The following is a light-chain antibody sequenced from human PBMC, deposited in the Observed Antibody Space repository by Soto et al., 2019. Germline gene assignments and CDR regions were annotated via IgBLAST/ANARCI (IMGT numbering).Light chain of an antibody. V-gene: IGKV1-27*01. CDR2: GAS. CDR1: QGISNY. J-gene: IGKJ1*01. CDR3: QKYDSAPWT. Sequence: EIQMTQSPSSLSASVGDRVTITCRASQGISNYLAWYQQKPGKVPKLLIYGASTLQSGVPSRLSDSRSGTNFTLIINSLQPEDVATYYCQKYDSAPWTFGQGTKVEI.